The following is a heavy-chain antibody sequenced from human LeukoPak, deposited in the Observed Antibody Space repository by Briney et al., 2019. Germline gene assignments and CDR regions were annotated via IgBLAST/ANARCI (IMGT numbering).Heavy chain of an antibody. D-gene: IGHD3-10*01. V-gene: IGHV1-3*01. CDR3: ARPARYYYGSGSLDY. CDR2: INAGNGNT. Sequence: ASVKVSRKASGYTFTSYAMHWVRQAPGQRLEWMGWINAGNGNTKYSQKFQGRVTITRDTSASTAYMELSSLRSEDTAVYYCARPARYYYGSGSLDYWGQGTLVTVSS. CDR1: GYTFTSYA. J-gene: IGHJ4*02.